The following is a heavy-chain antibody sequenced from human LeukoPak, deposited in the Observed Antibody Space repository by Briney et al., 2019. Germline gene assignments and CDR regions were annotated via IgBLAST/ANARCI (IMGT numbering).Heavy chain of an antibody. Sequence: AGSLRLSCAASGFTFSTYAMSWVRQAPGKGLEWVSAIGGSGGSTYYADSVKGRFTISRDDSKNTLYLQMNSLRAEDTAIYYCAKFTRTLVRGALVNWGQGTLVTVSS. CDR2: IGGSGGST. CDR3: AKFTRTLVRGALVN. D-gene: IGHD3-10*01. J-gene: IGHJ4*02. CDR1: GFTFSTYA. V-gene: IGHV3-23*01.